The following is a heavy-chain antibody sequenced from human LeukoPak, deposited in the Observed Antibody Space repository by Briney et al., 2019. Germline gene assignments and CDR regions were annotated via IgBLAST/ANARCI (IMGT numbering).Heavy chain of an antibody. CDR3: AKQGYYDSSGYFDP. V-gene: IGHV4-59*08. Sequence: SETLSLTCTVSGGSLISYYWNWIRQPPGKGLEWIGYIYSSGSTKYNPSLKSRVTISVDTSKNQFSLRLTSVTAADTAVYYCAKQGYYDSSGYFDPWGQGTLVTVSS. J-gene: IGHJ5*02. CDR2: IYSSGST. CDR1: GGSLISYY. D-gene: IGHD3-22*01.